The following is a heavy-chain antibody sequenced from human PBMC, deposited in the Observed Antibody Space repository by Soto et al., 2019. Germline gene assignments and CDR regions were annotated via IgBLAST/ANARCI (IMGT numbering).Heavy chain of an antibody. V-gene: IGHV1-2*04. CDR3: ARDGGSGDCSSTSCYAGVYYYYGMDV. D-gene: IGHD2-2*01. J-gene: IGHJ6*02. CDR1: GYTFTGYY. Sequence: ASVKVSCKASGYTFTGYYMHWVRQAPGQGLEWMGWINPNSGGTNYAQKFQGWVTMTRDTSISTAYMELSRLRSDDTAVYYCARDGGSGDCSSTSCYAGVYYYYGMDVWGQGTTVTVFS. CDR2: INPNSGGT.